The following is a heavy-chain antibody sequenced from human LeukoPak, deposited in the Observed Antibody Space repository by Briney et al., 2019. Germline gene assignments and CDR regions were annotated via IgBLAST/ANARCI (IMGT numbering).Heavy chain of an antibody. J-gene: IGHJ4*02. CDR2: IYYSGST. D-gene: IGHD1-26*01. V-gene: IGHV4-39*07. CDR1: GGSISSSSYY. CDR3: ARMGKGYFVY. Sequence: SETLSLTCTVSGGSISSSSYYWGWIRQPPGKGLEWIGSIYYSGSTYYNPSLKSRVTISVDTSKNQFSLKLSSVTAADTAVYYCARMGKGYFVYWGQGTLVTVSS.